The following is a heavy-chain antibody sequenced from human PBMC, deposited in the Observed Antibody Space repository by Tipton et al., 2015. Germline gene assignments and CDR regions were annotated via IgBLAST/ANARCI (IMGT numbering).Heavy chain of an antibody. V-gene: IGHV1-18*04. D-gene: IGHD6-13*01. CDR1: GYTFTTYY. J-gene: IGHJ5*02. Sequence: QVQLVQSGPEVKKPGASVKVSCKASGYTFTTYYMHWVRQAPGQGLEWMGWISVYNGNTKYAQNIQGRVTMTTDTSTRTAYMELRSLTSDDTAMYYCARGAQHSTWSWGQGTLVTVSS. CDR2: ISVYNGNT. CDR3: ARGAQHSTWS.